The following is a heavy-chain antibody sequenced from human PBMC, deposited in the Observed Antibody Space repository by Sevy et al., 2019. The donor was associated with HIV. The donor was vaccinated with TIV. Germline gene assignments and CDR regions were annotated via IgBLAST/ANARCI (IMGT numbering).Heavy chain of an antibody. V-gene: IGHV4-34*01. J-gene: IGHJ5*02. CDR2: INHSGST. CDR1: GGSFSGYY. Sequence: SETLSLTCAVYGGSFSGYYWSWIRQPPGKGLEWIGEINHSGSTNYNPSLKSRVTISVDTSKNQFSLKLSSVTAADTAVYYCARTITMIVVARRGQFVPWGQGTLVTVSS. D-gene: IGHD3-22*01. CDR3: ARTITMIVVARRGQFVP.